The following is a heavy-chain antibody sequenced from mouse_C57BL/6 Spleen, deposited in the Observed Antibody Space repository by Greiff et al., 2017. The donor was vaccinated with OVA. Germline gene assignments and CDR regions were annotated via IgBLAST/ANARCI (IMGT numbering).Heavy chain of an antibody. J-gene: IGHJ3*01. Sequence: QVQLQQSGAELARPGASVKLSCKASGYTFTSYGISWVKQRTGQGLEWIGEIYPRSGNTYYNEKFKGKATLTADKSSSTAYMELRSLTSEDSAVYFCAIWRTAQARSLAYWGQGTLVTVSA. D-gene: IGHD3-2*02. CDR3: AIWRTAQARSLAY. V-gene: IGHV1-81*01. CDR1: GYTFTSYG. CDR2: IYPRSGNT.